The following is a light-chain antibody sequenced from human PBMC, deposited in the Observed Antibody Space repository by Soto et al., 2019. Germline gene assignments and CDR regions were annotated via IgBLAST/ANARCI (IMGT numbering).Light chain of an antibody. CDR1: QSVSGC. CDR2: GAS. J-gene: IGKJ1*01. Sequence: DIQMTQSPSTLSASVGETVTVTCRASQSVSGCLAWYQQKPGEAPKLLIYGASAWARGIPSRFSGSGSGTKFTLTIASLQPDDFATYYCQQYETCSGTFGPGTKVDIK. CDR3: QQYETCSGT. V-gene: IGKV1-5*01.